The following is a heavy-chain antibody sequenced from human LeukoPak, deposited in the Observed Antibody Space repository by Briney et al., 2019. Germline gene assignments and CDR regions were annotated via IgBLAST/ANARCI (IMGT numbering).Heavy chain of an antibody. V-gene: IGHV3-66*01. Sequence: GGSLRLSCAASGFTVTSNYMNWVRQAPGKGLVWVSVIYTSGNTYYADSVKGRFTISRDISKNTLYLQMNSLRAEDTAVYYCAKDWDYGEKWGQGTMVTVSS. CDR1: GFTVTSNY. CDR3: AKDWDYGEK. D-gene: IGHD4-17*01. J-gene: IGHJ3*01. CDR2: IYTSGNT.